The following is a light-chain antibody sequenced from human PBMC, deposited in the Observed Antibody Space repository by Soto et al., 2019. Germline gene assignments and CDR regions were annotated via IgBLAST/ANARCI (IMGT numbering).Light chain of an antibody. J-gene: IGLJ2*01. CDR1: SSDVGGYNY. Sequence: QSALTKPASVSGSPGQSITISCTGTSSDVGGYNYVSWYQQHPGKVPKLMIYEVTNRPSGVPDRFSGSKSGNTASLTISRLQTDDEADYYCTSYTSSSGPVVFGGGTKLTVL. CDR3: TSYTSSSGPVV. V-gene: IGLV2-14*01. CDR2: EVT.